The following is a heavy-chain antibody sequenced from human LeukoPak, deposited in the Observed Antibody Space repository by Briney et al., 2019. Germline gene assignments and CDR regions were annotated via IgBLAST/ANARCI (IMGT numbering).Heavy chain of an antibody. CDR2: ISAYNGNT. D-gene: IGHD3-9*01. V-gene: IGHV1-18*04. J-gene: IGHJ4*02. CDR3: ARYSYYDILTHLDY. CDR1: GYTFTSYG. Sequence: ASVKVSCKASGYTFTSYGISWVRQAPGQGLEWMGWISAYNGNTNYAQKLQGRVTMTTDTSTSTAYMELRSLRSDDTAVYYCARYSYYDILTHLDYWGQGTLVTVSS.